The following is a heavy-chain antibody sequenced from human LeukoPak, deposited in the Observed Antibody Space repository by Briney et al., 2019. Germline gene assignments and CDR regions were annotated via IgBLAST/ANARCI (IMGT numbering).Heavy chain of an antibody. CDR1: GFTFSSYA. J-gene: IGHJ4*02. CDR2: LRGNGDA. CDR3: AKASWVSTADAVL. Sequence: GRSLRLSCVASGFTFSSYAMSWVRETPARGLEWVSSLRGNGDAFYADSVKGRFTLSRDESRNTVYLQLNKLRVEDTAIYYCAKASWVSTADAVLWGQGTVVTVSS. V-gene: IGHV3-23*01. D-gene: IGHD3-16*01.